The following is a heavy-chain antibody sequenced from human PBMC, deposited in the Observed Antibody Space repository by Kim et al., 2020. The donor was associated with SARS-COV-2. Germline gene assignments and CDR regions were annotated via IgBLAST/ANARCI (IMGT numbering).Heavy chain of an antibody. CDR3: ARVLSMGRGLHFDY. Sequence: SETLSLTCTVSGDSIRSGGYYWSWIRQLPGKGLEWIGYISDSGSTNYNSSLKSRVTISVDTSKKQFSLGLSSVTAADTAVYYCARVLSMGRGLHFDYCGQGTLVTVSS. CDR1: GDSIRSGGYY. D-gene: IGHD3-10*01. V-gene: IGHV4-31*03. CDR2: ISDSGST. J-gene: IGHJ4*02.